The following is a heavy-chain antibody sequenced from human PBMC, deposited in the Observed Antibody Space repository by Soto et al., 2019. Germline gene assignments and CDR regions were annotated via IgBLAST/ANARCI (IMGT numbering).Heavy chain of an antibody. J-gene: IGHJ4*02. V-gene: IGHV4-59*08. CDR2: IHYSGYT. CDR1: VGSIGSNY. D-gene: IGHD4-17*01. Sequence: SETLSLTCTVSVGSIGSNYWNWIRQPPGKGLEWIGYIHYSGYTNYSPSLKSRVTLSVDTSKNQFSLKLNSVTAADTAVYYCANLPTTVITSGYWGQGTLVTVSS. CDR3: ANLPTTVITSGY.